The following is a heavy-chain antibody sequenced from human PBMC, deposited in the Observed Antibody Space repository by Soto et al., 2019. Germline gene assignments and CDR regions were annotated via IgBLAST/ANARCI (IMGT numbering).Heavy chain of an antibody. V-gene: IGHV1-69*06. CDR2: IIPIFGTA. Sequence: QVQLVQSGAEVKKPGSSVKVSCKASGGTFSSYPISWVRQAPGQGLEWLGGIIPIFGTANYAQKFQGRVTITADKSTNTAYMELSSLRSEDTAVYYCAIEEVPVAKGGGGAFYIWGQGTMVTVSS. D-gene: IGHD2-2*01. CDR1: GGTFSSYP. CDR3: AIEEVPVAKGGGGAFYI. J-gene: IGHJ3*02.